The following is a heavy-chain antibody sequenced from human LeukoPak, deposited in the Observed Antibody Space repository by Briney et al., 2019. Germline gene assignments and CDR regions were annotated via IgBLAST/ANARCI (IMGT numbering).Heavy chain of an antibody. CDR1: GFTFSSYG. Sequence: PGGSLRLSCAASGFTFSSYGMHWVRQAPGKGLEWVAVISYDGSNKYYADSVKGRITISRDNSKNTLYLQMNSLRAEDTAVYYCAKASGVPWADYAFDIWGQGTMVTGSS. CDR3: AKASGVPWADYAFDI. D-gene: IGHD3-10*01. J-gene: IGHJ3*02. V-gene: IGHV3-30*18. CDR2: ISYDGSNK.